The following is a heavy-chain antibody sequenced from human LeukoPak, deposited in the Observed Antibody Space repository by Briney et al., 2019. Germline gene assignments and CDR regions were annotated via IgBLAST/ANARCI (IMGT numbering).Heavy chain of an antibody. J-gene: IGHJ4*02. CDR3: ARTWGSSNCFDY. CDR2: IASSGSGI. Sequence: HPGGSLRLSCAASGFTFSTYEMNWVRQAPGKGLEWISYIASSGSGIYYADSAKGRFTISRDNAKNSLYLQMNSLTADDTALYYCARTWGSSNCFDYWGQGTLVTVSS. CDR1: GFTFSTYE. V-gene: IGHV3-48*03. D-gene: IGHD6-13*01.